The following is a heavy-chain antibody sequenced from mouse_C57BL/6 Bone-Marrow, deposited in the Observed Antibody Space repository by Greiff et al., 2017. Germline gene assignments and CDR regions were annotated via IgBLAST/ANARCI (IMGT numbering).Heavy chain of an antibody. V-gene: IGHV1-82*01. CDR3: ARWLLLDY. CDR2: IYPGDGAT. Sequence: VQLQQSGPELVKPGASVQISCKASGYAFSSSWMNWVKQRPGKGLEWIGRIYPGDGATNSNGKFKGKATLTADKSSSTAYMQLSSLTSDDSAVYFCARWLLLDYWGQGTTRTVSS. D-gene: IGHD2-3*01. J-gene: IGHJ2*01. CDR1: GYAFSSSW.